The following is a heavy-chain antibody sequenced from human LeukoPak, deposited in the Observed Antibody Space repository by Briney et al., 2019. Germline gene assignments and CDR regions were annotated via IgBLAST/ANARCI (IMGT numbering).Heavy chain of an antibody. Sequence: SETLSLTRTVSGGSISSSSYYWGWIRQPPGKGLEWIGSIYYSGSTYYNPSLKSRVTISVDTSKNQFSLKLSSVTAADTAVYYCAKTWDYYGSGSYPYYYGMDVWGQGTTVTVSS. CDR1: GGSISSSSYY. J-gene: IGHJ6*02. CDR3: AKTWDYYGSGSYPYYYGMDV. D-gene: IGHD3-10*01. CDR2: IYYSGST. V-gene: IGHV4-39*01.